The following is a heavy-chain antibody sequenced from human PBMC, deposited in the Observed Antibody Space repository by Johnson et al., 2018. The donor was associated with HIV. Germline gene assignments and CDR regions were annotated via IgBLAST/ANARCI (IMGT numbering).Heavy chain of an antibody. CDR2: ISHDGSHK. V-gene: IGHV3-30*03. CDR3: RVVTGAFDI. J-gene: IGHJ3*02. CDR1: GFTFSSYA. Sequence: QVQLVESGGGVVQPGRSLRLSCAASGFTFSSYAMHWVRQAPGKGLEWVAVISHDGSHKYYADSVKGRFTISRDNSKNTLYLQMNSLRAEDTAVYYCRVVTGAFDIWGQGTMVTVSS. D-gene: IGHD4-23*01.